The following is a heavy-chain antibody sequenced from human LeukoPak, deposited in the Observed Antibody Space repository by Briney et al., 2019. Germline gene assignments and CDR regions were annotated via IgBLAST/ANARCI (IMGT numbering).Heavy chain of an antibody. V-gene: IGHV5-51*01. CDR1: GYSFTNYW. J-gene: IGHJ4*02. CDR3: ARLGGSWVGFDY. CDR2: IYPGDSHS. Sequence: GESLKISCKGSGYSFTNYWIGWVRQMPGKGLECMGIIYPGDSHSIYSPSFQGQVIISADKSISTAYLQWSSLKASDTAMYYCARLGGSWVGFDYWGQGTLVAVSS. D-gene: IGHD2-15*01.